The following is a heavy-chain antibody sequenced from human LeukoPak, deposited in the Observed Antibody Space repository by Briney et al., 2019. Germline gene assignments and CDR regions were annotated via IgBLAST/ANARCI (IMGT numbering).Heavy chain of an antibody. V-gene: IGHV4-4*07. J-gene: IGHJ4*02. CDR1: GGSISSYY. CDR2: IYTSGTT. CDR3: ARTSPRAATFDY. Sequence: PSETLSLTCAVSGGSISSYYWSWIRQPAGKGLEWIRRIYTSGTTNYNPSLKSRVTMSVDTSKNQFSLNLNSVTAADTAVYYCARTSPRAATFDYWGQGTLVTVSS. D-gene: IGHD2-15*01.